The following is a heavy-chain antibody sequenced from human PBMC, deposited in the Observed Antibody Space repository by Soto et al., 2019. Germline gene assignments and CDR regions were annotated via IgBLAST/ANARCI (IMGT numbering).Heavy chain of an antibody. J-gene: IGHJ4*02. V-gene: IGHV4-4*02. D-gene: IGHD1-7*01. CDR1: GGSFTSNNW. CDR2: IYRTGST. Sequence: TLSLTCAVPGGSFTSNNWWTWVRQPPGQGLEWIGEIYRTGSTNYNPSLKSRVTISLDKSENQFSLKVTSLTAADTAVYYCASRDPGTSVDYWGQGTLVTV. CDR3: ASRDPGTSVDY.